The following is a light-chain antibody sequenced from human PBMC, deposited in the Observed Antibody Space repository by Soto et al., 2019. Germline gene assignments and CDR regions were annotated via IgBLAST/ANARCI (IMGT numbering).Light chain of an antibody. CDR3: QQFGGTPPYT. Sequence: EIVLTQSPGTLSLSPGERATLSCRASQSVSSSYLAWYQQKPGQTPSLLIYGASSRATGIPDMFSGSGSGTDFTLTISRLEPEDFAVYYCQQFGGTPPYTFGQGTKLEIK. V-gene: IGKV3-20*01. CDR1: QSVSSSY. J-gene: IGKJ2*01. CDR2: GAS.